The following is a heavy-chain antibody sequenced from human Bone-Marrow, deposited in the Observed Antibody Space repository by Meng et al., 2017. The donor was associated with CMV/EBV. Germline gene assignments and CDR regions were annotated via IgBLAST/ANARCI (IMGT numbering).Heavy chain of an antibody. D-gene: IGHD1-20*01. V-gene: IGHV1-18*01. CDR3: ARDNWTHSHGYYYFYGMDV. CDR1: GYTFTSYG. CDR2: ISAYNGNT. Sequence: ASVKVSCKASGYTFTSYGISWVRQAPGQGLEWMGWISAYNGNTNYAQKLQGRVTMTTDTSTSTAYMELSSLRSEDTAVYYCARDNWTHSHGYYYFYGMDVWGQGTTVTVSS. J-gene: IGHJ6*02.